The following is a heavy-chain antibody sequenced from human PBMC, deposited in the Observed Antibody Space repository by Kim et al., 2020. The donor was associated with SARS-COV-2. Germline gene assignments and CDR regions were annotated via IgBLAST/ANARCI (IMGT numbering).Heavy chain of an antibody. CDR3: ARLESVGHLDLLH. Sequence: ASVKVSCKASGYTFTKYAVHWVRQAPGQSFEWMGWINAGNGNTKYSQKLQGRVTMFRDTSASTVYMELSSLRSEDTAAYYCARLESVGHLDLLHWGQGSLVTVSS. CDR2: INAGNGNT. D-gene: IGHD1-1*01. V-gene: IGHV1-3*01. CDR1: GYTFTKYA. J-gene: IGHJ1*01.